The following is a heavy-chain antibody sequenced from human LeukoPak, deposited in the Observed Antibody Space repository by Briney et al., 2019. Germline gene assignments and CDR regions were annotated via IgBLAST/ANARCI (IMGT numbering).Heavy chain of an antibody. D-gene: IGHD3-22*01. CDR3: ARTKSTTMIVVPDY. CDR1: GYTFSNYG. V-gene: IGHV1-18*01. J-gene: IGHJ4*02. CDR2: ISGYNGNT. Sequence: ASVKVSCKASGYTFSNYGISWVRQDPGQGLEWMGWISGYNGNTNYAQKVQGRVTMTTDTSTRTAYMELRSLRSDDTAVYYCARTKSTTMIVVPDYWGQGTLVTVSS.